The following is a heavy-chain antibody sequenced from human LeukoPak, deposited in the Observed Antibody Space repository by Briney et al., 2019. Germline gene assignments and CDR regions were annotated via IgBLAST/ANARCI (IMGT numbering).Heavy chain of an antibody. D-gene: IGHD6-13*01. CDR1: GFTFSSYW. J-gene: IGHJ6*02. CDR2: INSDGSST. CDR3: AREGVWRQQLVDYYYGMDV. V-gene: IGHV3-74*01. Sequence: GGSLRLSCAASGFTFSSYWMHWVRQAPGKGLVWVSRINSDGSSTSYADSVKGRFTISRDNAKNTLYLQMNSLRAEDTDVYYCAREGVWRQQLVDYYYGMDVWGQGTTVTVSS.